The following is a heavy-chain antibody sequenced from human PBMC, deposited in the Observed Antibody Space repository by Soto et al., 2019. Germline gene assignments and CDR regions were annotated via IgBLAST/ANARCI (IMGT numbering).Heavy chain of an antibody. V-gene: IGHV3-33*01. Sequence: PGESLKISCAASGFTFSSYGMHWVRQAPGKGLEWVAVIWNDGSREVYLDSVKGRFTISRDNSKNTLFLQMNSLRAEDTAVYYCVRDDDYMANAFDYWGQGALVTVSS. CDR2: IWNDGSRE. CDR3: VRDDDYMANAFDY. J-gene: IGHJ4*02. D-gene: IGHD4-17*01. CDR1: GFTFSSYG.